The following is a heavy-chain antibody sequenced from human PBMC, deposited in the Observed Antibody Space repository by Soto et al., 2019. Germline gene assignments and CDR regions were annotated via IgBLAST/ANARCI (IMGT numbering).Heavy chain of an antibody. Sequence: QVQLVQSGAEVKKPGASVKVSCKASGYTFTGYYMHWVRQAPGQGLEWMGWINPNSGGTNDAQKFQGRVTMTRDTSISTAYMELSRLRSDDTAVYYCARGGVRYCSGGSCYALDYWGQGTLVTVSS. D-gene: IGHD2-15*01. CDR2: INPNSGGT. V-gene: IGHV1-2*02. CDR1: GYTFTGYY. CDR3: ARGGVRYCSGGSCYALDY. J-gene: IGHJ4*02.